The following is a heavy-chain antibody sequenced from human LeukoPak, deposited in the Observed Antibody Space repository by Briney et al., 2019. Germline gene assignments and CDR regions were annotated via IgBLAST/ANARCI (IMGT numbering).Heavy chain of an antibody. V-gene: IGHV4-61*02. CDR3: ARGSKVATVTGASYYYYMDV. CDR1: GGSISSGSYY. J-gene: IGHJ6*03. D-gene: IGHD4-11*01. Sequence: PSETLSLTRTVSGGSISSGSYYWSWIRQPAGKGLEWIGRIYTSGSTNYNPSLKSRVTISVDTSKNQFSLKLSSVTAADTAVYYCARGSKVATVTGASYYYYMDVWGKGTTVTVSS. CDR2: IYTSGST.